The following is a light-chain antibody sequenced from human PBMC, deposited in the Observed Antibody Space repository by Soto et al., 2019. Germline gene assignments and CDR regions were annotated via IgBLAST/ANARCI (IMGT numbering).Light chain of an antibody. J-gene: IGLJ1*01. CDR3: CSYAGSSTYV. CDR2: EGS. V-gene: IGLV2-23*01. Sequence: QSVLTQPASVSGSLGQSITISCTGTSFNNVSWYQQHPGKAPKLMIYEGSKRPSGVSNRFSGSKSGNTASLTISILQAEDEADYYRCSYAGSSTYVFGTGTKVTVL. CDR1: SFNN.